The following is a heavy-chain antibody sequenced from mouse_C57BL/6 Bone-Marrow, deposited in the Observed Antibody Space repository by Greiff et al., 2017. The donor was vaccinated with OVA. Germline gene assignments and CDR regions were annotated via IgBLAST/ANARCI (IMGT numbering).Heavy chain of an antibody. D-gene: IGHD3-3*01. J-gene: IGHJ2*01. V-gene: IGHV1-81*01. CDR2: IYPRSGNT. CDR3: ARSQWEGLY. Sequence: QVQLQQSGAELARPGASVKLSCKASGYTFTSYGISWVKQRTGQGLEWIGEIYPRSGNTYYTEKFKGKATLTADTSSSTAYMELRSLTSEDSAVYFCARSQWEGLYWGQGTTRTVSS. CDR1: GYTFTSYG.